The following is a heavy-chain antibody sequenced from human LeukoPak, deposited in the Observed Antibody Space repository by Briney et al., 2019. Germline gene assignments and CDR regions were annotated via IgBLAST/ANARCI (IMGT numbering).Heavy chain of an antibody. CDR2: INHSGST. V-gene: IGHV4-34*01. J-gene: IGHJ6*02. CDR1: GGSFSGYY. Sequence: SETLSLTCAVYGGSFSGYYWSWIRQPPGKGLEWIGEINHSGSTNYNPSLKSRVTISVDTSKNQFSLKLSSVTAADTAVYYCWQVPAAMVGDYYYYGMDVWGQGTTVTVSS. D-gene: IGHD2-2*01. CDR3: WQVPAAMVGDYYYYGMDV.